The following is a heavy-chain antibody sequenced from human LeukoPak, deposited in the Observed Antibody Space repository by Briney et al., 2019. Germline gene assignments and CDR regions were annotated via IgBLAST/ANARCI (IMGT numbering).Heavy chain of an antibody. CDR3: ARGTNWSPLDFDY. V-gene: IGHV3-21*01. Sequence: GGSLRLSCAASRFIFSSYHMHWVRQPPGKGLEWVSSISSSNSFIYYADSMKGRFTISRDNAKNSLYLQMNSLRAEDTAVYYCARGTNWSPLDFDYWGQGTLVTASS. CDR1: RFIFSSYH. J-gene: IGHJ4*02. D-gene: IGHD1-20*01. CDR2: ISSSNSFI.